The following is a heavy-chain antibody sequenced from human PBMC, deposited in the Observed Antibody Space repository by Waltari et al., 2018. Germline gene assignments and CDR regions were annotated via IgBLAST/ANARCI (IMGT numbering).Heavy chain of an antibody. CDR2: IWYDGSNK. CDR1: GFTFSRYG. J-gene: IGHJ4*02. CDR3: ARGSYTYYYDSSQGAFGY. D-gene: IGHD3-22*01. V-gene: IGHV3-33*01. Sequence: QVQLVESGGGVVQPRRSLRLSCAASGFTFSRYGMHWTRQAPGKGLEWVAVIWYDGSNKNYADSVKGRFTISRDNSKNTLYLQMNSLRAEDTAVYYCARGSYTYYYDSSQGAFGYWGQGTLVTVSS.